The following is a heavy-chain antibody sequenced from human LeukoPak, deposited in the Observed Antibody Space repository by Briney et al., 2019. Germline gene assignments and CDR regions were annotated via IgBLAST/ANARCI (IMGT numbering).Heavy chain of an antibody. CDR3: ARGYGDYDGWFDP. CDR2: IWFDGKNE. Sequence: PGGSLRLSCAASGFTFSGYGMHWVRLAPGKGLEWVADIWFDGKNEHFAASVKGRFTISRDNSKNTLYLQMNSLRAEDTAVYYCARGYGDYDGWFDPWGQGTLVTVSS. J-gene: IGHJ5*02. D-gene: IGHD4-17*01. CDR1: GFTFSGYG. V-gene: IGHV3-33*01.